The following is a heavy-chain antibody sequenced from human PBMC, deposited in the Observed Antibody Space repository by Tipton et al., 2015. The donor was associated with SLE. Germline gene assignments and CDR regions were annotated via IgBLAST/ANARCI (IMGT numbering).Heavy chain of an antibody. CDR2: INHSGTT. V-gene: IGHV4-34*01. Sequence: LRLSCAVYGGSSSGYYWSWIRQPPGKGLEWIGEINHSGTTNYNPSLKSRVTISSDTSKNQFSLKLSSVTAADTAVYYCARVLGVVKSYYMDVWGKGTTVTVSS. CDR3: ARVLGVVKSYYMDV. CDR1: GGSSSGYY. J-gene: IGHJ6*03. D-gene: IGHD3-3*01.